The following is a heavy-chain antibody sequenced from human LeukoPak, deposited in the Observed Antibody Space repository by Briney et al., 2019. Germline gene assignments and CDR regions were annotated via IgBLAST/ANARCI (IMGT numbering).Heavy chain of an antibody. Sequence: PGGSLRLSCAASGFTVSSNYMSWVRQSPGKGLEWVSVIYSGGSTYYADSVKGRFTISRDNSKNTLYLQMNSLRAEDTAVYYCARERDGYNYDYWGQGTLVTVSS. CDR1: GFTVSSNY. J-gene: IGHJ4*02. V-gene: IGHV3-53*01. CDR2: IYSGGST. CDR3: ARERDGYNYDY. D-gene: IGHD5-24*01.